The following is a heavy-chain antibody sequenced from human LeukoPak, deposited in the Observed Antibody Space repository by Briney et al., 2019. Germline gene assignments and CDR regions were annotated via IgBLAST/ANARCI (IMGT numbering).Heavy chain of an antibody. CDR1: GYTFTGYH. CDR3: ARTFYYGSGRARYMDV. J-gene: IGHJ6*03. V-gene: IGHV1-2*02. Sequence: GASVKVSCKASGYTFTGYHMHWVRQAPGQGLEWMGWINPDSGGTDYAQKFQGRVTMTRDTSISTAYMELSRLRSDDTAMYYCARTFYYGSGRARYMDVWGEGTTVTVSS. CDR2: INPDSGGT. D-gene: IGHD3-10*01.